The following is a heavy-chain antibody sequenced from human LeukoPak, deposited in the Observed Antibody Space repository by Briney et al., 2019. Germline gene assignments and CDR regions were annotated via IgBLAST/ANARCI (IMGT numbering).Heavy chain of an antibody. V-gene: IGHV3-7*01. Sequence: PGGSLRLSCTASGFTFSGAWMTWVRQAPGKGLEWVANIREDGTEKNYVDSVKGRFTISRDNAKNSLYLQMNSLRAEDTAVYYCAREGLTTVVDAFDIWGQGTMVTVSS. J-gene: IGHJ3*02. CDR2: IREDGTEK. D-gene: IGHD4-23*01. CDR3: AREGLTTVVDAFDI. CDR1: GFTFSGAW.